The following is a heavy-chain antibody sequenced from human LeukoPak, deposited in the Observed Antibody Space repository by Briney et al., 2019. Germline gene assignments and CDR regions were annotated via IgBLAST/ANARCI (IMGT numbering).Heavy chain of an antibody. CDR1: GGSINHYY. CDR3: ARVQYCSSTSCYTGAFDI. Sequence: SGTLSLTCTVSGGSINHYYWSWIRQPPGKGLEWIGYIYHSGSTYYNPSLKSRVTISVDTSKNQFSLKLSSVTAADTAVYYCARVQYCSSTSCYTGAFDIWGQGTMVTVSS. V-gene: IGHV4-59*01. J-gene: IGHJ3*02. CDR2: IYHSGST. D-gene: IGHD2-2*02.